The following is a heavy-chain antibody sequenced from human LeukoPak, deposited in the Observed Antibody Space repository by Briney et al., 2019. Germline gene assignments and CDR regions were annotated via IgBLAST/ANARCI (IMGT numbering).Heavy chain of an antibody. D-gene: IGHD4-17*01. CDR1: GGSISSYY. CDR3: ARQGRDYGDFDY. J-gene: IGHJ4*02. V-gene: IGHV4-59*08. Sequence: SETLSLTCTVSGGSISSYYWSWIRQPPGEGLEWVGYIYYSGSTNYNPSLKSRVTISVDTSNNKFSLKLNSVTAADTAVYYCARQGRDYGDFDYWGQGTLVTASS. CDR2: IYYSGST.